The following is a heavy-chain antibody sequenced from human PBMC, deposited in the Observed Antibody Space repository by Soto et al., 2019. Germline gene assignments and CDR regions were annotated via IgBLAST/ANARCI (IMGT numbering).Heavy chain of an antibody. D-gene: IGHD2-2*01. CDR3: ARDWGTGFYQLDS. CDR1: GFSVSSNY. Sequence: PGGSLRLSCAISGFSVSSNYLSWVRQAPGKGLEWVSVHYSGGSTYYADSVQGRFTISRDKSNNTLYLQMRRVRAEDTAVYYCARDWGTGFYQLDSWGQGTLVTVSS. V-gene: IGHV3-53*01. J-gene: IGHJ4*02. CDR2: HYSGGST.